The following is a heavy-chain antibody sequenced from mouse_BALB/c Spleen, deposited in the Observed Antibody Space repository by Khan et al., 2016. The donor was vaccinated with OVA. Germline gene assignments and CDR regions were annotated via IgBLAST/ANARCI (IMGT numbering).Heavy chain of an antibody. CDR3: ARGGYGGFAY. Sequence: VQLKQSGPELVKPGASVKVSCKASGYAFTSYNIYWVQQSQGKSLEWDGYIVPYNGGTRYNQQFKGKATLTVDKSSTTAYMQLNSLTSEDSAVYYCARGGYGGFAYWGQGTLVTVSA. J-gene: IGHJ3*01. CDR1: GYAFTSYN. V-gene: IGHV1S135*01. D-gene: IGHD2-14*01. CDR2: IVPYNGGT.